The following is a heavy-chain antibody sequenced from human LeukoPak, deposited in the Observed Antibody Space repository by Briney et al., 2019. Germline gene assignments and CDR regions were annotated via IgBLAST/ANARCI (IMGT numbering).Heavy chain of an antibody. J-gene: IGHJ4*02. CDR3: ARDDRWNDVVGFDY. CDR1: GFTFSSYA. CDR2: ISGSGGST. V-gene: IGHV3-23*01. D-gene: IGHD1-1*01. Sequence: GGSLRLSCAASGFTFSSYAMSWVRQAPGKGLEWVSAISGSGGSTYYADSVKGRFTISRDNSKNTLYLQMNSLRAEDTAVYYCARDDRWNDVVGFDYWGQGTLVTVS.